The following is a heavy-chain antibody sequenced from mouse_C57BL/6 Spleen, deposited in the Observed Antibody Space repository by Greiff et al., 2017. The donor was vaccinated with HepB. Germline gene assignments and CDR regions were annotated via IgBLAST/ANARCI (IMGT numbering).Heavy chain of an antibody. V-gene: IGHV1-72*01. CDR2: IEPNSGGT. Sequence: QVQLQQPGAELVKPGASVKLSCKASGYTFTSYWMHWVKQRPGRGLEWIGRIEPNSGGTKYNEKFKRKATLTVDKPSSTAYMQLSSLTSEDSAVYYCTRTSYWYFDVWGTGTTVTVSS. J-gene: IGHJ1*03. CDR1: GYTFTSYW. CDR3: TRTSYWYFDV.